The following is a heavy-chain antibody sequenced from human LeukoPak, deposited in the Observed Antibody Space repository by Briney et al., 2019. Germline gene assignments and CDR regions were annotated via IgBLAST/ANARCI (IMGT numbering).Heavy chain of an antibody. CDR3: AREGPLFNGDYVDWFDP. V-gene: IGHV4-4*07. Sequence: PSEPLSLTCTVSGGSISSYYWSWIRQPAGKGLEWIGRIYTSGSTNYNPSLKSRVTMSVDTSKNQFSLKLSSVTAADTAVYYCAREGPLFNGDYVDWFDPWGQGTLVTVSS. D-gene: IGHD4-17*01. J-gene: IGHJ5*02. CDR2: IYTSGST. CDR1: GGSISSYY.